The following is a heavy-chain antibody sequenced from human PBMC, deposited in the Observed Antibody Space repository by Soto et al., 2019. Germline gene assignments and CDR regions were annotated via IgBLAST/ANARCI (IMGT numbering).Heavy chain of an antibody. J-gene: IGHJ5*02. CDR2: VYHTGSA. V-gene: IGHV4-4*02. Sequence: PSETLSLTCRVSGGSISSSRYWSWVRQPPGKGLEWIGEVYHTGSANYNPSLKSRVTISVDRSKNQFSLKLSSVTAADTAVYYCARVPDRWGQGTLVTVSS. CDR3: ARVPDR. CDR1: GGSISSSRY. D-gene: IGHD2-2*01.